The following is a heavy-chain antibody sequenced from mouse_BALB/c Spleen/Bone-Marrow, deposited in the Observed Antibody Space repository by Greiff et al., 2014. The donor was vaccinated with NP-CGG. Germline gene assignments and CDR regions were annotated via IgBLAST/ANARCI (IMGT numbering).Heavy chain of an antibody. CDR1: GFKVKDTY. Sequence: VQLQQPGAELVKPGASVKFSCKGSGFKVKDTYIHWGKQRPEKSLEWIGRIDPENGNTKYDPKFQGKATITADTSSNTAYLQLSSLTSEDTAVYYCASYVYGYYFDYWGQGTTLTVSS. CDR3: ASYVYGYYFDY. CDR2: IDPENGNT. D-gene: IGHD2-2*01. J-gene: IGHJ2*01. V-gene: IGHV14-3*02.